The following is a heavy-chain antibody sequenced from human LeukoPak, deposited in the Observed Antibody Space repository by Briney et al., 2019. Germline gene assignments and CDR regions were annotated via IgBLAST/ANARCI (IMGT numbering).Heavy chain of an antibody. V-gene: IGHV3-30*18. CDR2: ISYDGSDK. J-gene: IGHJ4*02. CDR1: GFTFSSYA. D-gene: IGHD4-23*01. Sequence: GGSLRLSCAASGFTFSSYALHWVRQAPGKGLEWVAVISYDGSDKYYTDSVKGRFTISRDNSKNTLSLQMNSLRGEDTAVYYCAKRGSGGSSRHNYYFDYWGQGTLVTVSS. CDR3: AKRGSGGSSRHNYYFDY.